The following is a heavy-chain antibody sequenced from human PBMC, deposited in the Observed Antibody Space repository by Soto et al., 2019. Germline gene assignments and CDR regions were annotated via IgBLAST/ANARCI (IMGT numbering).Heavy chain of an antibody. CDR3: ARAHNWNYWFDP. CDR1: GGSISSSSYY. J-gene: IGHJ5*02. D-gene: IGHD1-7*01. V-gene: IGHV4-30-4*08. CDR2: IYYSGST. Sequence: SETLSLTCTVSGGSISSSSYYWGWIRQPPGKGLEWIGYIYYSGSTYYNPSLKSRVTISVDTSKNQFSLKLSSVTAADTAVYYCARAHNWNYWFDPWGQGTLVTVSS.